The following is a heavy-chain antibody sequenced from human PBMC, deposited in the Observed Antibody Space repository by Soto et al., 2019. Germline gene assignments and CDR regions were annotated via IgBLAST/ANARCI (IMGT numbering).Heavy chain of an antibody. CDR3: ATDMRSGRMP. CDR2: IAPSSGGT. CDR1: GYSFTDSH. J-gene: IGHJ5*02. V-gene: IGHV1-2*02. D-gene: IGHD6-25*01. Sequence: SLQVTCTTSGYSFTDSHLHWVRQAPGQGLEWMGWIAPSSGGTKFARKFQGRLTMTRDTSISTAYMELSSLGSDDTAVYFCATDMRSGRMPWAQGTRVTVCS.